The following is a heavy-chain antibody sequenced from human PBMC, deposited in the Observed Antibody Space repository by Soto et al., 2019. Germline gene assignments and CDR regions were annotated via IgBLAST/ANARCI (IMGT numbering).Heavy chain of an antibody. CDR2: INSDGSYT. V-gene: IGHV3-74*01. CDR1: GFTFSSYW. J-gene: IGHJ4*02. Sequence: GGSLRLSCAASGFTFSSYWMHWVRQVPGKGLVWVSRINSDGSYTNYADSVKGRFTISRDNAKDTLDLQMSSLRAEDTAVYYCARAGSYRFDYWGLGTLVTVSS. CDR3: ARAGSYRFDY. D-gene: IGHD3-10*01.